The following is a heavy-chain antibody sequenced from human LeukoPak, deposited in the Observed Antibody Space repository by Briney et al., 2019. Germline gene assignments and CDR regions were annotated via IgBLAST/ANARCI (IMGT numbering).Heavy chain of an antibody. V-gene: IGHV3-23*01. D-gene: IGHD2/OR15-2a*01. CDR1: GFTLSSYG. J-gene: IGHJ5*02. Sequence: GGSLRLSCAASGFTLSSYGMSWVRQAPGKGLEWVSAISGSGGSTYYADSVKGRFTISRDNSKNTLYLQMNSLRAEDTAVYYCANGYPTTSDNWFDPWGQGTLVTVSS. CDR2: ISGSGGST. CDR3: ANGYPTTSDNWFDP.